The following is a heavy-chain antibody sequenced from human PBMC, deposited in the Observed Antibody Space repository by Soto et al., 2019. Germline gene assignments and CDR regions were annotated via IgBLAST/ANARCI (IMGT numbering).Heavy chain of an antibody. CDR2: TYYIGGT. J-gene: IGHJ4*02. V-gene: IGHV4-31*03. Sequence: QVQLQESGPGLVKPSQTLSLTCTVSGLSITKGGYGWSCVRQLPGKGMGWIGYTYYIGGTYNSPSLQSRVTISVGTSKVQFSLKLSSVTTAETAMYYCASGVIRGGRRDYWGQGTLVTVSS. CDR1: GLSITKGGYG. CDR3: ASGVIRGGRRDY. D-gene: IGHD3-16*02.